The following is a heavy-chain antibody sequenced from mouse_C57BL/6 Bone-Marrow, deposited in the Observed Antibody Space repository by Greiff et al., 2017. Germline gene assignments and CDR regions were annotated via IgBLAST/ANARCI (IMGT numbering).Heavy chain of an antibody. CDR3: TRSLIYYGTNY. V-gene: IGHV14-2*01. J-gene: IGHJ2*01. D-gene: IGHD1-1*01. Sequence: EVQLMESGAELVKPGASVKLSCTASGFNIKDYYIHWVKQRTEQGLEWIGRIDPEDGETKYAPKFQDKATITADTSSNAAYLQLSILTSEDTAVYYCTRSLIYYGTNYWGQGTTLTVSS. CDR2: IDPEDGET. CDR1: GFNIKDYY.